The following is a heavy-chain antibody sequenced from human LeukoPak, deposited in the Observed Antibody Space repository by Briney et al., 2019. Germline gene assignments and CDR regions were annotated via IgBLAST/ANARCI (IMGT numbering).Heavy chain of an antibody. J-gene: IGHJ4*02. D-gene: IGHD2-2*01. CDR2: IYYSGST. V-gene: IGHV4-59*12. CDR1: GGSISDYY. Sequence: SETLSLTCTVSGGSISDYYWNWIRQPPGKGLEWIGYIYYSGSTNYNPSLKSRVTISVDKSKNQFSLKLSSVTAADTAVYYCARDTHLGYCSSASCSNAVDCWGQGALVTVSS. CDR3: ARDTHLGYCSSASCSNAVDC.